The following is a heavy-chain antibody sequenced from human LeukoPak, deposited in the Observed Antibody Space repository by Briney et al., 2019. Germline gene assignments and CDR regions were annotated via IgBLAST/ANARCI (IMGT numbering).Heavy chain of an antibody. CDR2: INGVGTTI. J-gene: IGHJ4*01. CDR3: AKEAAGADFYY. D-gene: IGHD6-13*01. V-gene: IGHV3-74*01. CDR1: GFTFINYW. Sequence: GGSLRLSCAASGFTFINYWMHWVRQAPGKGLVWVSRINGVGTTISYADSVKGRFTISRDNAKNTLYLQMNSLRAEDTAVYYCAKEAAGADFYYWGQGTLVTVSP.